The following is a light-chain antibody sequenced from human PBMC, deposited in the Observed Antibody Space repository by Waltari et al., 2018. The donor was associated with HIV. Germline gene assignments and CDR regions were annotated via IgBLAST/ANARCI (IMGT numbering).Light chain of an antibody. CDR3: QQYYSSPGT. Sequence: DIQMTQSPSTLSASVGDRVTITCWASQSIIVWLAWYQQKPGKAPKLLIYKASSLESGVPSRFSGSGSGTEFTLTISSLQPDDFATYYCQQYYSSPGTFGQGTKVEIK. V-gene: IGKV1-5*03. J-gene: IGKJ1*01. CDR1: QSIIVW. CDR2: KAS.